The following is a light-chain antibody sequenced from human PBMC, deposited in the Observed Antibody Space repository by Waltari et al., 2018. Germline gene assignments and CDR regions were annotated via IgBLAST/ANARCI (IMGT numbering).Light chain of an antibody. J-gene: IGKJ1*01. Sequence: IVLTQSPGTLSLSPGERATLSCRASQSVNTYLAWYQQKPGQAPRLLIYGAYTRAAGIPERVSVSGSGTDFSLTISRLEAEDFAVYYCQHHVRLPATFGQGTKVEIK. V-gene: IGKV3-20*01. CDR3: QHHVRLPAT. CDR1: QSVNTY. CDR2: GAY.